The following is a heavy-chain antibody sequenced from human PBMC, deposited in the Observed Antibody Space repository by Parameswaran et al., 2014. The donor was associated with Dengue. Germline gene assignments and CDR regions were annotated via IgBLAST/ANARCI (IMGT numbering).Heavy chain of an antibody. J-gene: IGHJ5*02. Sequence: WIRQPPGKGLVWVSRINSDGSSISYADSVKGRFTISRDNAKNTLYLQMNSLRAEDTAVYYCARAHHEYYYGSVNRPINWFDPWGQGTLVTVSS. CDR3: ARAHHEYYYGSVNRPINWFDP. CDR2: INSDGSSI. D-gene: IGHD3-10*01. V-gene: IGHV3-74*01.